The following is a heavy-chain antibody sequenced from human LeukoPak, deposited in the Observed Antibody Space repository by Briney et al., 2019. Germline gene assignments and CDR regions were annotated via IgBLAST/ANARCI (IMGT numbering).Heavy chain of an antibody. CDR2: INSDGSST. V-gene: IGHV3-74*01. D-gene: IGHD6-19*01. CDR1: GLTFSSYW. Sequence: PGGSLRLSCAASGLTFSSYWMHWVRQAPGKGLVWVSRINSDGSSTSYADSVKGRFTISRDNAKNTLYLQMNSLRAEDTAVYYCARTFRQWLVGGIDYWGQGTLVTVSS. CDR3: ARTFRQWLVGGIDY. J-gene: IGHJ4*02.